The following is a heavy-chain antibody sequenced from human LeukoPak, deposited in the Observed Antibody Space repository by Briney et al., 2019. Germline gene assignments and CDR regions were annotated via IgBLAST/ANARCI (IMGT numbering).Heavy chain of an antibody. V-gene: IGHV1-8*01. Sequence: ASVKVSCKASGYTFTSYDINWVRQAPGQGLEWMGWMNPNSGNTGYAQKFQGRVTMTRNTSISTAYMELSSLRSEDTAVYYCARATTLYDFWSGYSRNNYYYGMDVWGQGTTVTVSS. D-gene: IGHD3-3*01. CDR3: ARATTLYDFWSGYSRNNYYYGMDV. J-gene: IGHJ6*02. CDR1: GYTFTSYD. CDR2: MNPNSGNT.